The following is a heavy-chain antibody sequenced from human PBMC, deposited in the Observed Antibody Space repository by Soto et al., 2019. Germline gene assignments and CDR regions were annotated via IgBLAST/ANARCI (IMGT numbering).Heavy chain of an antibody. CDR2: ISYDGSNK. V-gene: IGHV3-30-3*01. D-gene: IGHD4-17*01. CDR1: GFTFSSYA. CDR3: ARAYISPVTTPHFDY. Sequence: GGSLRLSCAASGFTFSSYAMHWVRQAPGKGLEWVAVISYDGSNKYYADSVKGRFTISRDNYKNTLYLQMNSLRAEDTAVYYCARAYISPVTTPHFDYWGQGTLVTVSS. J-gene: IGHJ4*02.